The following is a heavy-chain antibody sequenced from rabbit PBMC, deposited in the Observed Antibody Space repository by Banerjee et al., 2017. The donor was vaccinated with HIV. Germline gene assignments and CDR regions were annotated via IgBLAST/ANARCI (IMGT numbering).Heavy chain of an antibody. V-gene: IGHV1S45*01. J-gene: IGHJ4*01. CDR1: GFSFSNKAV. Sequence: QEQLVESGGGLVKPEGSLKLSCTASGFSFSNKAVMCWVRQAPGKGLEWIACINAVTGKAVYASWAKGRFTFSKTSSTTVTLQVTSLTAADTATYFCARETSSGWGVVSYYFNLWGPGTLVTVS. CDR2: INAVTGKA. CDR3: ARETSSGWGVVSYYFNL. D-gene: IGHD4-1*01.